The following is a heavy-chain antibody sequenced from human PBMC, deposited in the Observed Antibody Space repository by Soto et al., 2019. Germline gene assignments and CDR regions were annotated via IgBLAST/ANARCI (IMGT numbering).Heavy chain of an antibody. V-gene: IGHV4-31*03. CDR2: IYYNGGT. Sequence: PSETLSLTCTVSGVSITSGAYFWIWIRQHPGKGLEWIGYIYYNGGTQYNPSLKSRVTISIDTSKNQFSLKLSSVTAADTAVYYCARGKWDLRFDPWGQGTRGTVSS. CDR1: GVSITSGAYF. D-gene: IGHD1-26*01. CDR3: ARGKWDLRFDP. J-gene: IGHJ5*01.